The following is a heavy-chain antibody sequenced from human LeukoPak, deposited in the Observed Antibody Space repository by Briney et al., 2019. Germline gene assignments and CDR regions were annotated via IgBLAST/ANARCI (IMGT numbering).Heavy chain of an antibody. CDR2: INHSGST. CDR1: GGSFSGYY. J-gene: IGHJ6*02. Sequence: SETLSLTCAVYGGSFSGYYWSLIRQPRGKGLEWIGEINHSGSTNYNPSLKSRVTISVDTSKNQFSLKLSSVTAADTAVYYCSGYDCSGGSCYRYYYYGMDVWGQGTTVTVSS. CDR3: SGYDCSGGSCYRYYYYGMDV. D-gene: IGHD2-15*01. V-gene: IGHV4-34*01.